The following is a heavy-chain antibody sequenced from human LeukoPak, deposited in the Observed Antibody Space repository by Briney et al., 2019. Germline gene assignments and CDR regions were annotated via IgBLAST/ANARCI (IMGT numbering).Heavy chain of an antibody. CDR2: IKGDGSEE. D-gene: IGHD3-3*01. CDR3: ARDWNGWDYDTWL. J-gene: IGHJ4*02. V-gene: IGHV3-7*01. CDR1: GFTFSNYG. Sequence: GGSLRLSCVASGFTFSNYGMSWVRQAPGKGLEWVGNIKGDGSEENYVDSVKGRFTISRDNAENSVYLQMNSLRAENTAVYYCARDWNGWDYDTWLWGQGTQVTVSS.